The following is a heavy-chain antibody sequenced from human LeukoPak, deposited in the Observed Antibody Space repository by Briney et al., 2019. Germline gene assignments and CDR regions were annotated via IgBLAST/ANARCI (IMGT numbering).Heavy chain of an antibody. CDR2: ISGSGSDI. D-gene: IGHD2-8*01. CDR3: AKGAGRNGGI. J-gene: IGHJ4*02. V-gene: IGHV3-11*04. CDR1: GFTFSDSY. Sequence: GGSLRLSCAASGFTFSDSYMSWIRQAPGKGLERVSYISGSGSDISYAGSVKGRITISRDNAKNSLYLQMNSLRAEDTAVYYCAKGAGRNGGIWGQGILVTVFS.